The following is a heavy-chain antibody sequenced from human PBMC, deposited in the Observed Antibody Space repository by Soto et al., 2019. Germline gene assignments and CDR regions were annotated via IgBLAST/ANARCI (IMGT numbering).Heavy chain of an antibody. CDR2: IYPGDSDT. D-gene: IGHD1-1*01. Sequence: GESLKSSCKGSRFPTYWIGDWIGWVRQLPGQGLEWMGIIYPGDSDTKYSPSFQGQVTISVDKSIKTVYLQWSSLKASDTAIYYCATSPTLQLSYPGYFEHWGQGTMVNVSS. J-gene: IGHJ4*02. V-gene: IGHV5-51*01. CDR3: ATSPTLQLSYPGYFEH. CDR1: RFPTYWIGDW.